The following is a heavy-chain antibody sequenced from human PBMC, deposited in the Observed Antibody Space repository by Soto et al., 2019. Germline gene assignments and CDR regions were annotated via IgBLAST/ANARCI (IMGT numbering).Heavy chain of an antibody. D-gene: IGHD2-21*01. CDR2: ISNSGGST. Sequence: GGSLRLSCAASGFTLSNNAMSWVRQTPGKGLEWVSGISNSGGSTYYADSVKGRFTISRDTSKNTLYLQMNSLRAEDTAVYYCATDLPGGEDNHHGMDVWGQGTTVTVSS. CDR3: ATDLPGGEDNHHGMDV. V-gene: IGHV3-23*01. J-gene: IGHJ6*02. CDR1: GFTLSNNA.